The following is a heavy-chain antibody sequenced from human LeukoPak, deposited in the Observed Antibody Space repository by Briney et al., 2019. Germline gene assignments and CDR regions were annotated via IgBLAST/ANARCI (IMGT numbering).Heavy chain of an antibody. J-gene: IGHJ2*01. CDR1: GGSISSGSYY. Sequence: SQTLSPTCTVSGGSISSGSYYWSWIRQAAGKGLEWIGRIYTSGSTNYNPSLKSRVTISVDTSKNQFSLKLSSVTAADTAVYYCASHCGGDCPDWYFDLWGRGTLVTVSS. CDR2: IYTSGST. V-gene: IGHV4-61*02. D-gene: IGHD2-21*02. CDR3: ASHCGGDCPDWYFDL.